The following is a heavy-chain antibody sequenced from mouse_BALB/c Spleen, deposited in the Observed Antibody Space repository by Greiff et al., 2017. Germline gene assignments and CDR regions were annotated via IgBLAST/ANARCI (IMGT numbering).Heavy chain of an antibody. CDR3: ARGTTVVARDWYFDV. CDR2: ISYSGST. V-gene: IGHV3-2*02. D-gene: IGHD1-1*01. CDR1: GYSITSDYA. J-gene: IGHJ1*01. Sequence: EVQLVESGPGLVKPSQSLSLTCTVTGYSITSDYAWNWIRQFPGNKLEWMGYISYSGSTSYNPSLKSRISITRDTSKNQFFLQLNSVTTEDTATYYCARGTTVVARDWYFDVWGAGTTVTVSS.